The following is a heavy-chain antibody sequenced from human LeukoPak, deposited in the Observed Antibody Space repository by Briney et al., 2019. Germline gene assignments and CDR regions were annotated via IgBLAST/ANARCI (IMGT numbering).Heavy chain of an antibody. V-gene: IGHV4-59*08. CDR2: IYYSGST. J-gene: IGHJ4*02. CDR3: AREILRGRVDY. Sequence: SETLSLTCTVSGGSISSYYWSWIRQPPGKGLEWVGYIYYSGSTNYNPSLKSRVTISVDTSKNQFSLKLSSVTAADTAVYYCAREILRGRVDYWGQGTLVTVSS. CDR1: GGSISSYY. D-gene: IGHD3-3*01.